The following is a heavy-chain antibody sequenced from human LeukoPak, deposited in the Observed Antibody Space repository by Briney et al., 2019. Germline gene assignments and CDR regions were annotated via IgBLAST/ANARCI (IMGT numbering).Heavy chain of an antibody. V-gene: IGHV3-7*05. Sequence: GGSLRLSCAASGFTFSTYWMSWVRQAPGKGLEWVANIKEDGSEKNYLDSVKGRFTISRDNAKNSLYLQMNGLRAEDTAVYYCARMLFGGPFDYWGQGTLVTVSS. CDR1: GFTFSTYW. CDR3: ARMLFGGPFDY. CDR2: IKEDGSEK. J-gene: IGHJ4*02. D-gene: IGHD2-21*01.